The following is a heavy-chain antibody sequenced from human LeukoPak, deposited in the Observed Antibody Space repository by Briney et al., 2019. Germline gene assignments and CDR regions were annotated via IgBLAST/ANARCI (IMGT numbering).Heavy chain of an antibody. V-gene: IGHV1-69*05. Sequence: SVKVSCKASGGTFSSYAISWVRQAPGQGLEWMGGIIPIFGTANYAQKFQGRVTITRDTSASTAYMELSSLRSEDTAVYYCARVKRKNGIAVAGTGYGMDVWGQGTTVTVSS. CDR1: GGTFSSYA. CDR3: ARVKRKNGIAVAGTGYGMDV. CDR2: IIPIFGTA. D-gene: IGHD6-19*01. J-gene: IGHJ6*02.